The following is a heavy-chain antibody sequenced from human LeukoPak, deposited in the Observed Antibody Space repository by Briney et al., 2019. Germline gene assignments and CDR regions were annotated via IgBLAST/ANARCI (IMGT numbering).Heavy chain of an antibody. CDR1: GFTFSHHF. V-gene: IGHV3-11*01. CDR3: ARVDTAMVSYYYYYGMDV. J-gene: IGHJ6*02. Sequence: GGSLRLSCAASGFTFSHHFMTWIRQAPGKGLEWISYISGSGATYYASSVQGRFTISRDNAQNSLWLQMSSLRAEDTAVYYCARVDTAMVSYYYYYGMDVWGQGTTVTVSS. CDR2: ISGSGAT. D-gene: IGHD5-18*01.